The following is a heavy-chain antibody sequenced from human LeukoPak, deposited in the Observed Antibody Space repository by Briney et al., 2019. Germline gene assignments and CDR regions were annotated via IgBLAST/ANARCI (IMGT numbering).Heavy chain of an antibody. Sequence: GESLRISCKGSGYSFTSYWISWVRQMRGKGLEWMGRIDPSDSYTNYSPSFQGHVTISADKSISTAYLQWSSLKASDTAMYYCARHSSGGTYYYYGMDVWGKGTTVTVSS. CDR3: ARHSSGGTYYYYGMDV. CDR2: IDPSDSYT. V-gene: IGHV5-10-1*01. J-gene: IGHJ6*04. CDR1: GYSFTSYW. D-gene: IGHD2-15*01.